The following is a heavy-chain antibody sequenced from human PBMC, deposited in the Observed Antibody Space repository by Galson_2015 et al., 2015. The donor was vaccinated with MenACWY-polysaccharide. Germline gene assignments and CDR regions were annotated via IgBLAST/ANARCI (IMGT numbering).Heavy chain of an antibody. CDR2: ISSDGSST. Sequence: SLRLSCAASGFTFSSYWMHWVRQVPGKGLVWVSRISSDGSSTSYADSVKGRFTISRDNAKNTLHLQMNSLRVEDTAVYYCAKVGPRSSWTMGLDYWGQGTLITVSS. J-gene: IGHJ4*02. V-gene: IGHV3-74*01. D-gene: IGHD6-13*01. CDR3: AKVGPRSSWTMGLDY. CDR1: GFTFSSYW.